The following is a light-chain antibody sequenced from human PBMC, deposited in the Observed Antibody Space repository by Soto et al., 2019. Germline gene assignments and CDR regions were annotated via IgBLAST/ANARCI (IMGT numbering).Light chain of an antibody. CDR2: GAS. CDR3: QQDNNWPIT. J-gene: IGKJ5*01. V-gene: IGKV3D-15*01. Sequence: EVVMTQSPITLSVSPGERATLSCRASQSVSSDLAWYHQKPGQGPRLLIYGASTRATGIPGRFSGSGSGTEFTLTINSVQSEDVADYFCQQDNNWPITFGQGTRLEIK. CDR1: QSVSSD.